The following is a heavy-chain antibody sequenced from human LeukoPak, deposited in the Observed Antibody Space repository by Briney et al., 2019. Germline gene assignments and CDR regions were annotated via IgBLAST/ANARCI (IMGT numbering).Heavy chain of an antibody. Sequence: ASVKVSCKASGYTFTSYAMHWVRQAPGQRLEWMGWINAGNGNTKYSQKFQGRVTITRDTSASTAYMELSSLRSEDTAVYYCARVRGYGDYWYYYGMDVWGQGTTVTVSS. V-gene: IGHV1-3*01. CDR1: GYTFTSYA. CDR3: ARVRGYGDYWYYYGMDV. D-gene: IGHD4-17*01. CDR2: INAGNGNT. J-gene: IGHJ6*02.